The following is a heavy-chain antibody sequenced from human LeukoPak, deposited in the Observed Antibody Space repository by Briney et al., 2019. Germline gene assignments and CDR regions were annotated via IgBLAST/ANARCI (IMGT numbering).Heavy chain of an antibody. CDR2: IYTSGST. Sequence: SETLSLTCTVSGGSISSDYWSWLRQPAGKGLEWIGRIYTSGSTNYNPSLTSRVTMSVDTSKNQFSLKLSSVTAADTAVYYCARVGYDFWSGYSLDYWGQGTLVTVSS. CDR3: ARVGYDFWSGYSLDY. V-gene: IGHV4-4*07. J-gene: IGHJ4*02. D-gene: IGHD3-3*01. CDR1: GGSISSDY.